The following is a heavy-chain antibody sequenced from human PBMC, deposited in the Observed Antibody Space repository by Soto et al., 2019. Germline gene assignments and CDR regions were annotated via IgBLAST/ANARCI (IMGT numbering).Heavy chain of an antibody. CDR1: GGSVSSYY. V-gene: IGHV4-59*08. Sequence: PSETLSLTCTFSGGSVSSYYWSGTRQPPGKGLEWIGYIYYSGSTYYNPSLKSRVTISVDTSKNQFSLKLSSVTAADTAVYYCARALYSSFPRYYYYGMDVWGQGTTVTVSS. J-gene: IGHJ6*02. CDR2: IYYSGST. D-gene: IGHD4-4*01. CDR3: ARALYSSFPRYYYYGMDV.